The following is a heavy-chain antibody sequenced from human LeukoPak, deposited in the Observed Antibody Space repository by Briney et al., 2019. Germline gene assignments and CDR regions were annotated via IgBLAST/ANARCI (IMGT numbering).Heavy chain of an antibody. D-gene: IGHD2-8*01. V-gene: IGHV3-7*01. CDR2: LKQDGSDR. CDR3: VRYCTIGVCSRRNFVC. CDR1: GFTFSSYG. Sequence: GGSLRLSCAASGFTFSSYGMHWVRQAPGKGLEWVASLKQDGSDRYYVDSVKGRFTIARDDAKNSLYLQMNSLRAEDTAVYYCVRYCTIGVCSRRNFVCWGQGTLVTVSS. J-gene: IGHJ4*02.